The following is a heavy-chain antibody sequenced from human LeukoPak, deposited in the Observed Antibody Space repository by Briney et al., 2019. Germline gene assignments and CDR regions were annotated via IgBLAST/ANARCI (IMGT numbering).Heavy chain of an antibody. J-gene: IGHJ4*02. Sequence: SVKVSCKASGGTFSSYAISWVRQAPGQGLEWMGGIIPMFGTADYAQKFQGRVTITTDESTSTAYMELSSLRSEGTAVHYCARGRVTAMGPFDYWGQGSLVSVSS. CDR2: IIPMFGTA. V-gene: IGHV1-69*05. D-gene: IGHD5-18*01. CDR1: GGTFSSYA. CDR3: ARGRVTAMGPFDY.